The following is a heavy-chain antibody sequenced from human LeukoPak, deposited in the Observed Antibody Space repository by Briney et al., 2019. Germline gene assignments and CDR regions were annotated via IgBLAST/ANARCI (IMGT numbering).Heavy chain of an antibody. CDR3: AKECDYSPGHKFDL. D-gene: IGHD3-10*01. V-gene: IGHV4-4*07. CDR2: IYTSGST. Sequence: PSETLSLTCTVSGGSISSYYWSWIRQPAGKGLEWIGRIYTSGSTNYNPSLKSRVTMSVDTSKNQFSLKLSSVTAADTAVYYCAKECDYSPGHKFDLWGQGTLVTVSS. J-gene: IGHJ4*02. CDR1: GGSISSYY.